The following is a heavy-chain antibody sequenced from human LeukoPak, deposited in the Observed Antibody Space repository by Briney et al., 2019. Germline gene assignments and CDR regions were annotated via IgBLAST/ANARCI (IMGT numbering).Heavy chain of an antibody. J-gene: IGHJ5*02. V-gene: IGHV1-2*02. CDR1: GYTSTGYY. Sequence: ASVKVSCKAAGYTSTGYYMNWVRQAPGQGLEWMGWINPNSGGTNYAQKFQGRVTMTRDTSINTAYMELSRLRFDDTAVYYCATLEGLWGSSRPYNWFDPWGPGTLVTVSS. CDR3: ATLEGLWGSSRPYNWFDP. CDR2: INPNSGGT. D-gene: IGHD3-16*02.